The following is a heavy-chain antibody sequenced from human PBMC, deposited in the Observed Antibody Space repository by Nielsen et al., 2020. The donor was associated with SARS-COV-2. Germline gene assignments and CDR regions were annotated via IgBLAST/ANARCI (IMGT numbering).Heavy chain of an antibody. V-gene: IGHV3-21*04. Sequence: GESLKISCAASGFTFSGFSMNWIRQAPGKGLEWVASISSSSSYTFYADSVKGRFTISRDNSKNTLYLQMNSLRSDDTAVYYCARDSQWELLDYWGQGTLVTVSS. D-gene: IGHD1-26*01. CDR1: GFTFSGFS. J-gene: IGHJ4*02. CDR2: ISSSSSYT. CDR3: ARDSQWELLDY.